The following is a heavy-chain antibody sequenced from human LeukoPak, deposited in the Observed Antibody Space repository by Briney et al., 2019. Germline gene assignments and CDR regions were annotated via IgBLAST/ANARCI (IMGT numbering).Heavy chain of an antibody. CDR3: ARLYDILTGNSFGY. CDR2: IYPGDSDT. J-gene: IGHJ4*02. CDR1: GYTFSTYW. V-gene: IGHV5-51*01. Sequence: GESLKISCKAFGYTFSTYWIGWVRQMPGKGLEWMGIIYPGDSDTRYSPSFQGQVTFSADKSISTAYLQWSSLKASDTAMYYCARLYDILTGNSFGYWGQGTLVTVSS. D-gene: IGHD3-9*01.